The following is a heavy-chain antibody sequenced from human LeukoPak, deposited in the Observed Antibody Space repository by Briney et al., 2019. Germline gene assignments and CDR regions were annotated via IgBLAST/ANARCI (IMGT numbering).Heavy chain of an antibody. CDR1: GFPFYDYA. D-gene: IGHD1-26*01. J-gene: IGHJ4*02. Sequence: GGSLRLSCAASGFPFYDYAMHWVRHAPGKGLEWVSGISWNSGSTGYANSVKGRFTISSDSAKNSLYLQMDSLRVEDTAFYYCAKSGRKYYPVLGLDFWGQGTLVTVSS. V-gene: IGHV3-9*01. CDR2: ISWNSGST. CDR3: AKSGRKYYPVLGLDF.